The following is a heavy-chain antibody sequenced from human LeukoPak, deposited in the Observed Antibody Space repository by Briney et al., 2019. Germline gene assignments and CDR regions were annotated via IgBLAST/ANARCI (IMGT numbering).Heavy chain of an antibody. CDR3: ARDRGSSGWNDH. V-gene: IGHV4-30-2*01. J-gene: IGHJ5*02. CDR2: IYHSGST. CDR1: GGSISSGGYS. Sequence: SETLSLTCAVSGGSISSGGYSWSWIRQPPGKGLEWIGYIYHSGSTDYNPSLKSRVTISVDTSKNQFSLKLTSVTAADTAVYYCARDRGSSGWNDHWGQGTLVTVSS. D-gene: IGHD6-19*01.